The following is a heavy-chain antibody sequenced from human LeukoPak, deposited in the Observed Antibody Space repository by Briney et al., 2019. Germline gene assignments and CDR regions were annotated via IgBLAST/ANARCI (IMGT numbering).Heavy chain of an antibody. J-gene: IGHJ6*02. CDR2: IWYDGSNK. Sequence: PGGSLRLSCAASGFTFSSYGMHWVRQPPGKGLEWVAVIWYDGSNKYCADSVKGRLTISRDNSKNTLYLQMNSLRADDTAVYYCARGPYYGGPGDYYYGMDVWGQGTTVTVSS. D-gene: IGHD4-23*01. CDR1: GFTFSSYG. V-gene: IGHV3-33*01. CDR3: ARGPYYGGPGDYYYGMDV.